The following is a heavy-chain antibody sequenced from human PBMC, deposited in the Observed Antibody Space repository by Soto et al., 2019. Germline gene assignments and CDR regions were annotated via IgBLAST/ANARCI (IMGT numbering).Heavy chain of an antibody. V-gene: IGHV3-30*03. Sequence: GGSLRLSCEASGFTFSSYGMHWVRQAPGKGLEWVAVISFDGSKTYYADSVKGRFTISRDNSKNTLNLQMNSLRSEDTALYYCAGPPELTRIYYYYGMDVWGQGTTVTVSS. CDR3: AGPPELTRIYYYYGMDV. CDR1: GFTFSSYG. CDR2: ISFDGSKT. J-gene: IGHJ6*02. D-gene: IGHD1-7*01.